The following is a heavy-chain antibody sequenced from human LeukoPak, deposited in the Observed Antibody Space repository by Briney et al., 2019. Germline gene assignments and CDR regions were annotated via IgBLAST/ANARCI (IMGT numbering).Heavy chain of an antibody. D-gene: IGHD4-17*01. CDR1: GYTFTSYD. Sequence: SVKVSCKASGYTFTSYDINWVRQATGQGLEWMGGIIPIFGTANYAQKFQGRVTITTDESTSTAYMELSSLRSEDTAVYYCASQSNYGDYSYDYWGQGTLVTVSS. V-gene: IGHV1-69*05. J-gene: IGHJ4*02. CDR2: IIPIFGTA. CDR3: ASQSNYGDYSYDY.